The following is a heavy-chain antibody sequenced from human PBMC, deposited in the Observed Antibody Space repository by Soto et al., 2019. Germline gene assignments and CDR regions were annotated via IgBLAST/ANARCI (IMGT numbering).Heavy chain of an antibody. J-gene: IGHJ5*02. V-gene: IGHV4-4*02. Sequence: SETLSLTCAVSGGSISSSNWWSWVRQPPGKGLEWIGEIYHSGSTNYNPSLKSRVTISVDKSKNQFSLKLSPVTAADTAVYYCARDRLLYCGGDCSGAWFDPWGQGTLVTVSS. D-gene: IGHD2-21*02. CDR2: IYHSGST. CDR3: ARDRLLYCGGDCSGAWFDP. CDR1: GGSISSSNW.